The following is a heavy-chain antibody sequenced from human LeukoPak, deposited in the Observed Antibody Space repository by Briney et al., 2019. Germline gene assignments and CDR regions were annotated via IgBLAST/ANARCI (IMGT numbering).Heavy chain of an antibody. CDR2: ISSNGGST. CDR3: ARDPNYYDSSGYPYPYYFDY. D-gene: IGHD3-22*01. V-gene: IGHV3-64*01. J-gene: IGHJ4*02. CDR1: GFTFSSYA. Sequence: GGSLRLSCAASGFTFSSYAMHWVRQAPGKGLEYVSAISSNGGSTYYANSVKGRFTISRDNSKNTLYLQMNSLRAEDTAVYYCARDPNYYDSSGYPYPYYFDYWGQGTLVTVSS.